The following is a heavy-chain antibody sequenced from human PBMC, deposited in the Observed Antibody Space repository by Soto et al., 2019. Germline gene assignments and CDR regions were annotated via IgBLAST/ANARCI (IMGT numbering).Heavy chain of an antibody. V-gene: IGHV3-30*18. CDR3: AKGGTYSSGWWYYFYY. CDR2: ISYDGSNK. D-gene: IGHD6-19*01. Sequence: QVQLVESGGGVVQPGRSLRLSCAASGFTFSSYGMHWVRQAPGKGLEWVAVISYDGSNKYYADSVKGRFTISRDNSKNTLYLQMNSLRAEDTAVYYCAKGGTYSSGWWYYFYYWGQGTLVTVSS. CDR1: GFTFSSYG. J-gene: IGHJ4*02.